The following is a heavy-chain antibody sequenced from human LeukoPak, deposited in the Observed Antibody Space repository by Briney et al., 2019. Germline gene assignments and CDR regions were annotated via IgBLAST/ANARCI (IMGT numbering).Heavy chain of an antibody. J-gene: IGHJ4*02. V-gene: IGHV1-58*01. CDR3: AATDLSRTYYYASGTAR. CDR2: IVVGSGKT. D-gene: IGHD3-10*01. Sequence: EASVKVSCKTSGFTFTSSSVQWVRQARGQRLEWIGWIVVGSGKTEYAQKFQERVTITRDMSTSTAYMELSSLRSEDTAVYYCAATDLSRTYYYASGTARWGQGTRVTVSS. CDR1: GFTFTSSS.